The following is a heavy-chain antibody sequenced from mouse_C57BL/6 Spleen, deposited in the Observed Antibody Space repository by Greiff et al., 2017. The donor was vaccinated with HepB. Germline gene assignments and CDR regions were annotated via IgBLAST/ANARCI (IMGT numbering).Heavy chain of an antibody. CDR3: ARNYYGEAWFAY. CDR1: GFSLTSYA. V-gene: IGHV2-9-1*01. CDR2: IWTGGGT. D-gene: IGHD1-1*01. J-gene: IGHJ3*01. Sequence: VKLVESGPGLVAPSQSLSITCTVSGFSLTSYAISWVRQPPGKGLEWLGVIWTGGGTNYNSALKSRLSISKDNSKSQVFLKMNSLQTGDTARYYCARNYYGEAWFAYWGQGTLVTVSA.